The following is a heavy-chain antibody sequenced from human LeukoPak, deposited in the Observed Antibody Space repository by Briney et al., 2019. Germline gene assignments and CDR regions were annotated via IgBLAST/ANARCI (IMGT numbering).Heavy chain of an antibody. CDR1: GYSISSDYY. J-gene: IGHJ1*01. V-gene: IGHV4-61*01. Sequence: SETLSLTCTVSGYSISSDYYWSWIRQPPGKGLEWIGYIYYSGSTNYNPSLKSRVTISVDTSKNQFSLKLSSVTAADTAVYYCARGIAAAGHFQHWGQGTLVTVSS. CDR2: IYYSGST. D-gene: IGHD6-13*01. CDR3: ARGIAAAGHFQH.